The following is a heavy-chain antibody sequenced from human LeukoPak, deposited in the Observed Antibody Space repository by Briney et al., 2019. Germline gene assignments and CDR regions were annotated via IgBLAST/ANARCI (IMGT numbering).Heavy chain of an antibody. D-gene: IGHD4-17*01. Sequence: SETLSLTCTVSGGSISSSSYYWGWIRQPPGKGLEWIGSIYYSGSTNYNPSLKSRVTISVDTSKNQFSLKLSSVTAADTAVYYCARSDYGDTPQDYWGQGTLVTVSS. V-gene: IGHV4-39*07. CDR1: GGSISSSSYY. CDR2: IYYSGST. CDR3: ARSDYGDTPQDY. J-gene: IGHJ4*02.